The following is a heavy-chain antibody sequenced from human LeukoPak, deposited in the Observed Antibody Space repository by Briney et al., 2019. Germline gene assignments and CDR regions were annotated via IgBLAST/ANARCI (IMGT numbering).Heavy chain of an antibody. CDR1: GGSISSYY. CDR3: ARAPGNDYYPYYYMDV. D-gene: IGHD4/OR15-4a*01. J-gene: IGHJ6*03. CDR2: IYYSGST. V-gene: IGHV4-59*01. Sequence: KPSETLSLTCTVSGGSISSYYLSWIRQPPGKGLEWIGYIYYSGSTNYNPSLKSRVTISVDTSKNQFSLKVSSVTAADTAVYYCARAPGNDYYPYYYMDVWGKGTTVTASS.